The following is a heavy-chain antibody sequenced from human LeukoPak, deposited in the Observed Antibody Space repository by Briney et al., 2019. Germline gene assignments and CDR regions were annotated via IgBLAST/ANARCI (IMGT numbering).Heavy chain of an antibody. CDR2: ISGSGGST. V-gene: IGHV3-23*01. CDR3: AKDLTGSSSNDY. J-gene: IGHJ4*02. Sequence: QAGGSLRLSCAASGFTFSSYAMSWVSQAPGKGLEWVSAISGSGGSTYYADSVKGRFTISRDNSKNTLYLQMNSLRAEDTAVYYCAKDLTGSSSNDYWGQGTLVTVSS. D-gene: IGHD6-13*01. CDR1: GFTFSSYA.